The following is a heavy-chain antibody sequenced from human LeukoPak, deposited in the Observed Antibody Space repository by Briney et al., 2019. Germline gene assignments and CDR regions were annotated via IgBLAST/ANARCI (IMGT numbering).Heavy chain of an antibody. CDR2: IKQDGSDR. J-gene: IGHJ4*02. CDR3: AQRRGENNGPLDY. D-gene: IGHD2-8*01. V-gene: IGHV3-7*03. CDR1: GFTFRNYW. Sequence: GGSLRLSCAASGFTFRNYWMSWVRQAPGTGLEWVANIKQDGSDRNYVTSVRGRFTISRDNAESSLFLQMNSLRAEDTAVYYCAQRRGENNGPLDYWGQGTLVTVSS.